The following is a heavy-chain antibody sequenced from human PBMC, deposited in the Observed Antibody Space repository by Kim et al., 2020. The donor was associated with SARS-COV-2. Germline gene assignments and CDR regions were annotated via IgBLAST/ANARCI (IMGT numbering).Heavy chain of an antibody. CDR2: ISYDGSNK. J-gene: IGHJ4*02. Sequence: GGSLRLSCAASGFTFSSYGMHWVRQAPGKGLEWVAVISYDGSNKYYADSVKGRFTISRDNSKNTLYLQMNSLRAEDTAVYYCAKDLGVYDYWGQGTLVTVSS. V-gene: IGHV3-30*18. D-gene: IGHD3-10*01. CDR1: GFTFSSYG. CDR3: AKDLGVYDY.